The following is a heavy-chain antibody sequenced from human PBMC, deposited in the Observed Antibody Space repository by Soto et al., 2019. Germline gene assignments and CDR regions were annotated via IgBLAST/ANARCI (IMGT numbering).Heavy chain of an antibody. CDR2: MRTGSGDT. CDR3: ARRSTTYLNEVIYDV. V-gene: IGHV1-2*02. Sequence: ALVKVSCKASRYTFTSYDIFWVRQSPGQGLEWMGWMRTGSGDTHYAQKFQGRVTMTRDTSISTAYMELNNLVSDDTAVYYCARRSTTYLNEVIYDVWGQGTLVTVSS. J-gene: IGHJ1*01. D-gene: IGHD1-26*01. CDR1: RYTFTSYD.